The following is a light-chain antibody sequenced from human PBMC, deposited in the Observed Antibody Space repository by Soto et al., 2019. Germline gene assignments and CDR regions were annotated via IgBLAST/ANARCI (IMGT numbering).Light chain of an antibody. J-gene: IGLJ3*02. CDR3: SSYTSSSTVVV. V-gene: IGLV2-14*01. CDR1: SSDVGGYNY. Sequence: QSALTQPRSVSGSPGQSVTISCTGTSSDVGGYNYVSWYQQHPGEAPKLMIYDVSNRPSGVSNRFSASKSGNTASLTISGLQGEDEADYYCSSYTSSSTVVVFGGGTKLTVL. CDR2: DVS.